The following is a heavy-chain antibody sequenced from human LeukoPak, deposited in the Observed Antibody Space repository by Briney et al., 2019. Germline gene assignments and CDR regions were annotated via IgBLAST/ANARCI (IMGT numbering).Heavy chain of an antibody. V-gene: IGHV4-30-2*01. CDR1: GGSISSGGYS. Sequence: SETLSLTCAVSGGSISSGGYSWSWIRQPPGKGLEWIGYIYHSGSTYYNPSLKSRVTISVDRSKNQFSLKLSSVTAADTAVYYCAGSSYGDHDAFDIWGQGTMATVSS. CDR2: IYHSGST. CDR3: AGSSYGDHDAFDI. J-gene: IGHJ3*02. D-gene: IGHD4-17*01.